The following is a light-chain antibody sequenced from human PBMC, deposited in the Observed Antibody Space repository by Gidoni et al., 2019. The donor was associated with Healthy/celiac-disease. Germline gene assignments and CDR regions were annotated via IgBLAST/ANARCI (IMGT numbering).Light chain of an antibody. CDR2: AAS. V-gene: IGKV1-39*01. CDR1: QSISSS. CDR3: QQSYSTSIT. Sequence: DIQMTQSPSSLSASVGDRVTITCRASQSISSSLTWYQQKPGKAPKLLIYAASSLQSGVPSRFSGSGSGTAFTLTISSLQPEDFATYYCQQSYSTSITFGQGTRLEIK. J-gene: IGKJ5*01.